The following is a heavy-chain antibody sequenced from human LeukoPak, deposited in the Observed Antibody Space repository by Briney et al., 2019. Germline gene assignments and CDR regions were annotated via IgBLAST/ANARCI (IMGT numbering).Heavy chain of an antibody. CDR1: VFTFDDYA. CDR3: AIVVIGSGWAQGVVF. Sequence: PGGSLRLSRAASVFTFDDYAMHWVRQAPGKGLEWVSGISWNSGTIGYADSVKGRFTISRDNAKNSLYLQMNSLRAEDMALYYCAIVVIGSGWAQGVVFWGQGTLVTVSS. V-gene: IGHV3-9*03. J-gene: IGHJ4*02. D-gene: IGHD6-19*01. CDR2: ISWNSGTI.